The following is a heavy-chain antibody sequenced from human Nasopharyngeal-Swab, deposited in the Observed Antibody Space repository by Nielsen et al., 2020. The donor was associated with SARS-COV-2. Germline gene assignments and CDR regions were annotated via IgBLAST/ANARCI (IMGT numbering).Heavy chain of an antibody. CDR2: ISASGGST. D-gene: IGHD3-16*02. J-gene: IGHJ4*02. Sequence: WSRQSPGKGLEWVSAISASGGSTYYADSVKGRFTISRDYSKTTLYLQMNSLRAEDTAVYYCAKALTPYVWGSYRYMDYWGQGTLVTVSS. V-gene: IGHV3-23*01. CDR3: AKALTPYVWGSYRYMDY.